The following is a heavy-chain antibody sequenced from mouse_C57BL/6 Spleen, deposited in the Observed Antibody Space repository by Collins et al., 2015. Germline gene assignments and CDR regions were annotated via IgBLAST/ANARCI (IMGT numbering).Heavy chain of an antibody. CDR3: ARITYYSKDYAMDY. Sequence: TNYNEKFKGKATLTADKSSSTAYMQFSSLTSEDSAIYYCARITYYSKDYAMDYWGQGTSVTVSS. J-gene: IGHJ4*01. CDR2: T. D-gene: IGHD2-5*01. V-gene: IGHV1-63*01.